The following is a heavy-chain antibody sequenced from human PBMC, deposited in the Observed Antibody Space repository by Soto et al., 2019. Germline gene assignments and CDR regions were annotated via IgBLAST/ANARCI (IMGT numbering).Heavy chain of an antibody. CDR2: IFSNGDT. J-gene: IGHJ4*02. CDR1: GFTVSNNY. D-gene: IGHD1-1*01. V-gene: IGHV3-66*01. Sequence: ELQLVASGGGLVQPGGSLRLSCAASGFTVSNNYVRWVRQAPGKGLEWVSLIFSNGDTRYADSVKGRFTISRDSSSYTLDLQMNSLGVEDTAVYYCARDGTYNWVGGQGTHVTVSS. CDR3: ARDGTYNWV.